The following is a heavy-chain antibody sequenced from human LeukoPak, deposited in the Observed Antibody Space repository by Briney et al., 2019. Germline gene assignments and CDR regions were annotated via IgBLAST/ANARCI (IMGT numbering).Heavy chain of an antibody. CDR1: GFTFSSYW. Sequence: PGGSLRLSSAASGFTFSSYWMSWVRQAPGKGLEWVANIKQDGSEKYYVDSVKGRFTISRDNAKNSMYLQMNSLRAEDTAVYYCVKDLGLDYWGQGSLVTVSS. CDR2: IKQDGSEK. V-gene: IGHV3-7*01. CDR3: VKDLGLDY. J-gene: IGHJ4*02.